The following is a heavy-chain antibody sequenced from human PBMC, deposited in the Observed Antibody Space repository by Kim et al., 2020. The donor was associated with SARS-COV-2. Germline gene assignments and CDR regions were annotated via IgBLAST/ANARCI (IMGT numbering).Heavy chain of an antibody. J-gene: IGHJ3*02. V-gene: IGHV3-74*01. D-gene: IGHD3-16*01. Sequence: SYADSVRGRFTISRDNAMNTLYLQLNSLRAEDTAVYYCARGGVPDTFDIWGQGTMLTVSS. CDR3: ARGGVPDTFDI.